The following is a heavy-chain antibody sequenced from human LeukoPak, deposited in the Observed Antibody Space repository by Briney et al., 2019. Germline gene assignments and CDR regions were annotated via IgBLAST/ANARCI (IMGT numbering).Heavy chain of an antibody. Sequence: GSLRLSCAASGFTFSSSAMSWVRQAPGKGLEWVSAISNNGGYTYYADSVQGRFTISRDNSKSTLCLQLNSLRAEDTAVYYCAKQLGYCSDGSCYFPYWGQGTLVTVSS. J-gene: IGHJ4*02. D-gene: IGHD2-15*01. CDR1: GFTFSSSA. CDR2: ISNNGGYT. CDR3: AKQLGYCSDGSCYFPY. V-gene: IGHV3-23*01.